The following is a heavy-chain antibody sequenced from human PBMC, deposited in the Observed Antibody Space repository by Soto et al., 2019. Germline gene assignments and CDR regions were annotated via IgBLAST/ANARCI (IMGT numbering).Heavy chain of an antibody. D-gene: IGHD6-13*01. V-gene: IGHV1-18*01. J-gene: IGHJ4*02. CDR1: GYTFTSYG. CDR3: AASWIAAAGTFGFYLDY. Sequence: ASVKVSCKASGYTFTSYGISWVRQAPGQGLEWMGWISAYNGNTNYAQKLQGRVTMTTGTSTSTAYMELRSLRSDDTAVYYCAASWIAAAGTFGFYLDYWGQGTLVTVSS. CDR2: ISAYNGNT.